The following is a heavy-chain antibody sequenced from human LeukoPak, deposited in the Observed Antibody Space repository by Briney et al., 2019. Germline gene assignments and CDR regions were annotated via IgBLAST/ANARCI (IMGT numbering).Heavy chain of an antibody. CDR1: XXXXXXXA. D-gene: IGHD6-19*01. V-gene: IGHV3-30-3*01. CDR3: ATPYTSGWSLYFDN. CDR2: ISPDGSNK. J-gene: IGHJ4*02. Sequence: XLXLSCAXXXXXXXXXAMXXXRQAPXXXLXXXXXISPDGSNKYYADSVKGRFSISRDNSKNTLYLQMNGLRAEETAMYYCATPYTSGWSLYFDNWGQGTLVTVSS.